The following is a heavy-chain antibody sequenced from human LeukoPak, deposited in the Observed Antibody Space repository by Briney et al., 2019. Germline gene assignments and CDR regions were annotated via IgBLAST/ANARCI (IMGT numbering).Heavy chain of an antibody. J-gene: IGHJ4*02. D-gene: IGHD3-22*01. CDR1: GFTFSSYG. CDR3: ARGFYYDSSGYYVYYFDY. V-gene: IGHV3-33*01. CDR2: IWYDGSNK. Sequence: PGGSLRLSCAASGFTFSSYGMRWVRQAPGKGLEWVAVIWYDGSNKYYADSVKGRFTISRDNSKNTLYLQMNSLRAEDTAVYYCARGFYYDSSGYYVYYFDYWGQGTLVTVSS.